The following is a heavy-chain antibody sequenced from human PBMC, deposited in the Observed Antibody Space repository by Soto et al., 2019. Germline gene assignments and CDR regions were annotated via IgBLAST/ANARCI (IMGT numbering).Heavy chain of an antibody. V-gene: IGHV3-74*01. Sequence: EVQLVESGGGLVQPGGSLRLSCAVSGFTFSNYWMHWFRQAPGKGLVWVSTISPDGTIPDYTDSVKGRLAISRDNAKSTLFLQINSLRPEDTAVYYCARFRGDAFDIWGQGTMVTVSS. CDR1: GFTFSNYW. CDR2: ISPDGTIP. CDR3: ARFRGDAFDI. J-gene: IGHJ3*02. D-gene: IGHD3-10*01.